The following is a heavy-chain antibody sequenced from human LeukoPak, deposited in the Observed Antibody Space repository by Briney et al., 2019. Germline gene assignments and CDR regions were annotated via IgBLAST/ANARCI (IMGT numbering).Heavy chain of an antibody. CDR2: ISYDARNK. CDR1: GFTFSAFA. CDR3: ARGTTDIVADISDAFDI. J-gene: IGHJ3*02. Sequence: GGSLRLSCAASGFTFSAFAMHWVRQAPGKGLEWVAAISYDARNKYYAVSVRGRFTISRDNSRNTLFPQLNSLKAEDTAVYFCARGTTDIVADISDAFDIWGQGSVVTVSS. D-gene: IGHD5-12*01. V-gene: IGHV3-30*04.